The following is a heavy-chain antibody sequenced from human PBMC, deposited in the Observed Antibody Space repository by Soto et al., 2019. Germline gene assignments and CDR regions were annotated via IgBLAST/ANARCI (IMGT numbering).Heavy chain of an antibody. Sequence: YWARHSTRQGLEWMGMINPSGGSARYAQKFQGRVTMTRDTSTNTVYMEMRSLRSEDTAVYYCARDLYWYYYDSSGHFCDFWGQGTPITVFS. CDR2: INPSGGSA. J-gene: IGHJ4*02. CDR3: ARDLYWYYYDSSGHFCDF. V-gene: IGHV1-46*01. D-gene: IGHD3-22*01.